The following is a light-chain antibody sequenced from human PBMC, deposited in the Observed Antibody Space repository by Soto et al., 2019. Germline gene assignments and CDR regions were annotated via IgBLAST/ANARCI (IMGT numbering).Light chain of an antibody. J-gene: IGKJ4*01. CDR1: QSVDTY. V-gene: IGKV3-15*01. CDR2: GVS. CDR3: QVYNNWPPGLT. Sequence: EILMTHAPDTLSVSLLERATLSFMSTQSVDTYLAWYQQTPGRAPRLLIYGVSVRATGIPARFSGSGSGTEFTLTISSLQSEDFALYYCQVYNNWPPGLTFGGGTKVDIK.